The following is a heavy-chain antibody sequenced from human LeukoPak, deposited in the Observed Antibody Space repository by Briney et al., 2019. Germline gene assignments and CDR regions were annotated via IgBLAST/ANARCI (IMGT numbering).Heavy chain of an antibody. CDR2: ISGSGGST. D-gene: IGHD2-2*02. CDR3: ARGPLCTTASCCTSGHLDP. CDR1: GFTFSNYA. V-gene: IGHV3-23*01. J-gene: IGHJ5*02. Sequence: PGGSLRLSCAASGFTFSNYAMSWVRQAPGKGLEWVSAISGSGGSTYYADSVKGRFTISRDNSKNTLFLQMNSLRAEDTAVYYCARGPLCTTASCCTSGHLDPWGQGTLVTVSS.